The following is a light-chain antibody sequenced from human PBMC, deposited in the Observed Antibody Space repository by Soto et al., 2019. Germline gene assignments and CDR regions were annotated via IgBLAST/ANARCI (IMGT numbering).Light chain of an antibody. J-gene: IGLJ3*02. CDR1: RSRIGNNY. CDR3: GTWDSSLSAGV. Sequence: QPVLTQPPTVSAAPGQNVTISCSGSRSRIGNNYVSWYQQLPGTAPKLLIYENDKRPSGIPDRFSGSRSGTSATLGISGLQTGDEANYHCGTWDSSLSAGVFGGGTKLTVL. CDR2: END. V-gene: IGLV1-51*02.